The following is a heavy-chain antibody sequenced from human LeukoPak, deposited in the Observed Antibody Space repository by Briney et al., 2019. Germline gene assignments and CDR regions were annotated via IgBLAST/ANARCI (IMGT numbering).Heavy chain of an antibody. J-gene: IGHJ6*02. CDR3: ARGRRMVATPKYYYYGMDV. CDR2: IYYSGST. Sequence: SETLSLTCTVSGGSISSYYWSWIRQPPGKGLEWIGYIYYSGSTNYNPPLKSRVIISVDTSKNQFSLKLSSVTAADTAVYYCARGRRMVATPKYYYYGMDVWGQGTTVTVSS. V-gene: IGHV4-59*12. CDR1: GGSISSYY. D-gene: IGHD5-12*01.